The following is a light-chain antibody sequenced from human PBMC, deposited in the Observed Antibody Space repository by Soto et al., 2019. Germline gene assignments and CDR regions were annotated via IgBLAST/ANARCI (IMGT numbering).Light chain of an antibody. CDR2: DAS. J-gene: IGKJ5*01. Sequence: EIQMTQSPSTLSGSVGHRVPITCRASQTISSWLAWYQQKPGKAPTLLIYDASTLERGVPSRFSGTGSGTEFTLSIDSLQPDDFATYYCQQYHTSSITFGQGTRPAI. CDR3: QQYHTSSIT. CDR1: QTISSW. V-gene: IGKV1-5*01.